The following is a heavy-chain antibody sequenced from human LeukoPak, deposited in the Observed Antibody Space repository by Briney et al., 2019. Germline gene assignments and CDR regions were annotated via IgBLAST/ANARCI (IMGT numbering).Heavy chain of an antibody. V-gene: IGHV4-59*01. CDR2: IYYSGST. CDR1: GGSISSSY. Sequence: SETLSLTCTVSGGSISSSYWSWIRQPPGKGLEWIGYIYYSGSTNYTPSLKSRVTISVDTSKNQFSLKLSSVTAADTAIYYCARGGSKQWLVDDSWGQGTLVTVSS. J-gene: IGHJ4*02. CDR3: ARGGSKQWLVDDS. D-gene: IGHD6-19*01.